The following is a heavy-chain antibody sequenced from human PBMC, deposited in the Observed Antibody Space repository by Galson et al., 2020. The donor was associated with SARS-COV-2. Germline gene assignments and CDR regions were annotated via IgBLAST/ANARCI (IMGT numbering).Heavy chain of an antibody. CDR1: GFTFGDYA. CDR2: IRSIAYGATT. D-gene: IGHD3-16*02. J-gene: IGHJ4*02. Sequence: TGGYLRLSFTASGFTFGDYAMSWVRQAPGKGLEWVGFIRSIAYGATTAYTASVKGRFTISRDDSRSIAYLQMNSLKTDDTAVYYCLTFGGLVAIDYWGQGTLVTVSS. CDR3: LTFGGLVAIDY. V-gene: IGHV3-49*04.